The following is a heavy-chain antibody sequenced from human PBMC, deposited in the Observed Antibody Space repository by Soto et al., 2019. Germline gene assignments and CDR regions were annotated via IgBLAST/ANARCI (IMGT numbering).Heavy chain of an antibody. D-gene: IGHD6-13*01. V-gene: IGHV4-59*01. Sequence: PSETLSLTCTVSGGSISSNYWTWIRQPPGKGLEWIGYVYNSGSTNYNPSLKSRVTISEDTSKSQFSLKVNSMTAADTAVYYCARYRREAVAGYTLDNWGQGILVTISS. CDR3: ARYRREAVAGYTLDN. CDR1: GGSISSNY. J-gene: IGHJ4*02. CDR2: VYNSGST.